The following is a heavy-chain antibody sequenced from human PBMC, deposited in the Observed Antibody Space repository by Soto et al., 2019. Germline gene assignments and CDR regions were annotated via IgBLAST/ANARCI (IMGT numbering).Heavy chain of an antibody. Sequence: QVQLVQSGAEVKKPGASVKVSCKASGHTSSSYYMHWVRQAPGQGLEWMGVISPSGDYTSFTQKXXGXLSVTRDRSTNPVYMEFSSLRFVDTAVYYCAREPPTPGLLGYWGQGALVSVSS. CDR2: ISPSGDYT. V-gene: IGHV1-46*01. CDR1: GHTSSSYY. J-gene: IGHJ4*02. CDR3: AREPPTPGLLGY.